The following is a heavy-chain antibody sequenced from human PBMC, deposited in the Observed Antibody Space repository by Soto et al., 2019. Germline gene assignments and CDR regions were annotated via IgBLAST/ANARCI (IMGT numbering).Heavy chain of an antibody. CDR3: ARAAIRGGYSYGYDY. J-gene: IGHJ4*02. Sequence: SETLSLTCAVSGGSISSSNWWRWVRQPPGKGLEWIGEIYHSGSTNYNPSLKSRVTISVDKSKNQFSLKLSSVTAADTAVYYCARAAIRGGYSYGYDYWGQGTLVTVSS. D-gene: IGHD5-18*01. CDR1: GGSISSSNW. V-gene: IGHV4-4*02. CDR2: IYHSGST.